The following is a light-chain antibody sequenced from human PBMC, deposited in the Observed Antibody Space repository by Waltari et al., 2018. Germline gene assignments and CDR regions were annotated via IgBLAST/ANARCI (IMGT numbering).Light chain of an antibody. CDR3: QQSYSPPFT. J-gene: IGKJ5*01. V-gene: IGKV1-39*01. Sequence: DIQMTQSPSSLSTSVGDRVTITRRASRGIDSYLTWYQQRPGRAPKLLIYDGSTLQREVPTRFSGGGIGTDFTLTINNLQPEDFATYFCQQSYSPPFTFGQGTRLEI. CDR1: RGIDSY. CDR2: DGS.